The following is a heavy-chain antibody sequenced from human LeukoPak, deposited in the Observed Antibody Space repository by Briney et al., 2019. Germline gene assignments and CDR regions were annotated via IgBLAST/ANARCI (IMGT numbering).Heavy chain of an antibody. J-gene: IGHJ4*02. CDR2: ISAYNGNT. Sequence: ASVKVSCKASGYTFTSYGISWVRQAPGQGLEWMGWISAYNGNTNYAQKLQGRVTMTRDTSTSTVYVELSSLRSEDTAVYYCARDMYYDSSGYPRYWGQGTLVTVSS. D-gene: IGHD3-22*01. CDR3: ARDMYYDSSGYPRY. V-gene: IGHV1-18*01. CDR1: GYTFTSYG.